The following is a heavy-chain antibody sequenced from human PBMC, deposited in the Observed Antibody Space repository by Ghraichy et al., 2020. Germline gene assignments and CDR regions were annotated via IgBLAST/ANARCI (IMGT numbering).Heavy chain of an antibody. D-gene: IGHD5-24*01. Sequence: SETLSLTCTVSGGSISSGGYYWSWIRQHPGKGLEWIGYIYYSGSTYYNPSLKSRVTISVDTSKNQFSLKLSSVTAADTAVYYCARGNVEMATNYYFDYWGQGTLVTVSS. J-gene: IGHJ4*02. CDR1: GGSISSGGYY. V-gene: IGHV4-31*03. CDR2: IYYSGST. CDR3: ARGNVEMATNYYFDY.